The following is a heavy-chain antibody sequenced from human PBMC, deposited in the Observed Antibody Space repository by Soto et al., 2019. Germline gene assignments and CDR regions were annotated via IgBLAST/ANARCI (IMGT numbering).Heavy chain of an antibody. CDR2: IYYSGST. Sequence: SETLSLTCTVSGGSISSGGYYWSLIRQHPGKGLEWIGYIYYSGSTYYNPSLKSRVTLSIDTSKNHFSLKLSSVTAADTAVYYCARAYGDYVFDWFDPWGQGTLVTVSS. CDR3: ARAYGDYVFDWFDP. V-gene: IGHV4-31*03. CDR1: GGSISSGGYY. J-gene: IGHJ5*02. D-gene: IGHD4-17*01.